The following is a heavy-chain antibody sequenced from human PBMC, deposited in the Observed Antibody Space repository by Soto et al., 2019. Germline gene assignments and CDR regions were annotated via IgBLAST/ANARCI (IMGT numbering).Heavy chain of an antibody. J-gene: IGHJ4*02. D-gene: IGHD3-10*01. CDR3: ARAPRGNYGYPSYFDY. CDR2: ISSSGRTI. V-gene: IGHV3-48*02. Sequence: GGSLRLSCAASGFTFSDYGMNWIRQAPGKGLEWLSYISSSGRTIYYAESIRGRFSISRDNAKNLVYLQMDSLRDEDTAVYFCARAPRGNYGYPSYFDYWGQGTLVTVSS. CDR1: GFTFSDYG.